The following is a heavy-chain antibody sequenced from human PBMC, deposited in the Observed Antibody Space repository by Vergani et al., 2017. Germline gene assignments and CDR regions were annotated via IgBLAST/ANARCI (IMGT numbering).Heavy chain of an antibody. CDR2: IIPIFGTA. CDR3: ARICSGGSCYWLRYAFDI. CDR1: GGTFSSYA. D-gene: IGHD2-15*01. J-gene: IGHJ3*02. Sequence: QVQLVQSGAEVKKPGSSVKVSCKASGGTFSSYAISWVRQAPGQGLEWMGGIIPIFGTANYAQKFQGRVTITADESTSTAYMELSSLRSEGTAVYYCARICSGGSCYWLRYAFDIWGQGTMVTVSS. V-gene: IGHV1-69*01.